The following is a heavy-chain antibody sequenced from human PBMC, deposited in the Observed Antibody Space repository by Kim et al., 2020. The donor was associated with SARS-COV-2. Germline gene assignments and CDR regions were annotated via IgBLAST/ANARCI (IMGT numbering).Heavy chain of an antibody. J-gene: IGHJ4*02. D-gene: IGHD1-26*01. V-gene: IGHV3-11*03. CDR1: GFTFSDYY. Sequence: GGSLRLSCAASGFTFSDYYMSWIRQASGKGLEWVSYISSSIYTNYTDSVKCRFTISRDNAKNSLYLQMNSLRAEDTAVYYCARSSGSYYPGLYWGQGTLVTVSS. CDR2: ISSSIYT. CDR3: ARSSGSYYPGLY.